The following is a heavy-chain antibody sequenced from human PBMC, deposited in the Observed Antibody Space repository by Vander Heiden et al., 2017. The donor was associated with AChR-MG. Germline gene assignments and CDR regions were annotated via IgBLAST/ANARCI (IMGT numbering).Heavy chain of an antibody. CDR3: TTLSLWNYVLET. J-gene: IGHJ5*02. CDR2: IKSNSDGGIT. CDR1: GFPFKDAW. D-gene: IGHD1-7*01. Sequence: DVHLVESGGGLVKPGGSLRLSRAVSGFPFKDAWMNWVRQAPGKGLEWIGRIKSNSDGGITDHAAPVKGRFTISRDDSKNTLYLQMDSLKTEDTGVYYCTTLSLWNYVLETWGQGSLVTVSS. V-gene: IGHV3-15*01.